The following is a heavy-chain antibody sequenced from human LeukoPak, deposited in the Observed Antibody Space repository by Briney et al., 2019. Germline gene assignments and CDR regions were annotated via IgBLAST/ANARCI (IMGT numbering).Heavy chain of an antibody. CDR2: IYPSGST. J-gene: IGHJ6*03. CDR1: GGSISSYY. Sequence: SETLSLTCTVSGGSISSYYWSWIRQPAGKGLEWIGRIYPSGSTNYNPSLKSRVTISLDTSKNQFSLKLTSVTAADTAVYYCASEGIRDYFYYNMDVWGNGTTVTISS. CDR3: ASEGIRDYFYYNMDV. D-gene: IGHD1-14*01. V-gene: IGHV4-4*07.